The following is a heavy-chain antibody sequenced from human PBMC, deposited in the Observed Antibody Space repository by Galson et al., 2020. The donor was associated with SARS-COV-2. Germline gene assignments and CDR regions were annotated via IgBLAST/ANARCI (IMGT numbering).Heavy chain of an antibody. D-gene: IGHD3-10*01. V-gene: IGHV4-39*07. Sequence: SQTLSLTCAVSGDSISRSSYYWGWIRQPPGKGLEWIGSIYHSGSTYYNPSLKSRVTISVDTSKNQFSLRLKSVTVADTAVYFCAREGIKVRGVRYYYYGLDVWGEGTTVTVSS. CDR2: IYHSGST. J-gene: IGHJ6*02. CDR1: GDSISRSSYY. CDR3: AREGIKVRGVRYYYYGLDV.